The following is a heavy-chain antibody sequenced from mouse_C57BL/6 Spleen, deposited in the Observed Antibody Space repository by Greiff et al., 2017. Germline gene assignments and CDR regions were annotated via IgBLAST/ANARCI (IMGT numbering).Heavy chain of an antibody. CDR1: GYTFTSYW. J-gene: IGHJ2*01. Sequence: VKLQQPGAELVKPGASVKLSCKASGYTFTSYWMQWVKQRPGQGLEWIGEIDPSDSYTNYNQKFKGKATLTVDTSSSTAYMQLSSLTSEDSAVYYCARGGITTVVADYWGQGTTLTVSS. D-gene: IGHD1-1*01. V-gene: IGHV1-50*01. CDR3: ARGGITTVVADY. CDR2: IDPSDSYT.